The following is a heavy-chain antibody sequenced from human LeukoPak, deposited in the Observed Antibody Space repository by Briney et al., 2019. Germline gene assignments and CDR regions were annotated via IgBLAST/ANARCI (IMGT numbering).Heavy chain of an antibody. V-gene: IGHV1-8*03. J-gene: IGHJ3*02. CDR1: GYTFTSYD. CDR3: ATGSTGTDYDAFDI. D-gene: IGHD1-1*01. CDR2: MNPNSGNT. Sequence: ASVKVSCKASGYTFTSYDINWVRQATGQGLEWMGWMNPNSGNTGYAQKFQGRVTITRNTSISTAYMELSSLRSEDTAVYYCATGSTGTDYDAFDIWGQGTMVTVSS.